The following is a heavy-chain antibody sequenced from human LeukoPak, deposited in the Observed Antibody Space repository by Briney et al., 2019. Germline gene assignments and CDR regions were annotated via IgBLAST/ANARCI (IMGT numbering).Heavy chain of an antibody. D-gene: IGHD5-12*01. J-gene: IGHJ5*02. CDR1: VYTFTTYG. Sequence: ASVKVSCKASVYTFTTYGISSVRQAPGQGLECMGWISAYNGNTNYAQKLQGRVTMTTDTSTSTAYMELRSLRSDDTAVYDCARGYSGYENWFVPWGQGTLVTVSS. CDR3: ARGYSGYENWFVP. CDR2: ISAYNGNT. V-gene: IGHV1-18*04.